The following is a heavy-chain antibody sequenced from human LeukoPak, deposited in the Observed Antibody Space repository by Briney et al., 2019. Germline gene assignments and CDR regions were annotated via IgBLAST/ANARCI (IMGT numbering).Heavy chain of an antibody. V-gene: IGHV4-59*01. D-gene: IGHD3-22*01. CDR1: GGSISSYY. J-gene: IGHJ3*02. Sequence: SETLSLTCTVSGGSISSYYWSWLRQPPGKGLEGIGYIYYSGSTNYNPSLKSRVTISVDTSKNQFSLKLSSVTAADTAVYYCATQVYYYDSSGYYYEGAFDIWGQGTMVAVSS. CDR3: ATQVYYYDSSGYYYEGAFDI. CDR2: IYYSGST.